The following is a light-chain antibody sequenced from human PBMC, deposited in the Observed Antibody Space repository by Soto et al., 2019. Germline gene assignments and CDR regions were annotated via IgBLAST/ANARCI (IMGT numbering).Light chain of an antibody. V-gene: IGLV2-8*01. J-gene: IGLJ2*01. CDR2: EVS. CDR1: SSDVGGYNY. Sequence: QSALTQPPSASGSPGQSVTISCTGTSSDVGGYNYVSWYQQHPGKAPKLMIYEVSERPSGVPDRFSGSKSGNAASLTVSGLQAEDEADYYCSSYAGSNNPVLFGGGTKLTVL. CDR3: SSYAGSNNPVL.